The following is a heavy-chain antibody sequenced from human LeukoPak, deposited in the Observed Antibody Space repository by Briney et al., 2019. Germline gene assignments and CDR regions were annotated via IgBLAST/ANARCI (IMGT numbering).Heavy chain of an antibody. CDR1: GYTFTGYY. J-gene: IGHJ4*02. CDR2: INANSGDT. CDR3: AREISGYSDY. Sequence: GGSLRLSCAASGYTFTGYYMHWVRQAPGQGLEWMGWINANSGDTKYAQKFQGRVTMTRDTSISTAYMELSRLRSDDTAMYYCAREISGYSDYWGQGTLVTVSS. V-gene: IGHV1-2*02. D-gene: IGHD3-22*01.